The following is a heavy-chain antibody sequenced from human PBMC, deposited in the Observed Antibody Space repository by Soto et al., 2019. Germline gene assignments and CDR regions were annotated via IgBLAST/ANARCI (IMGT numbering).Heavy chain of an antibody. CDR2: IYYSGST. V-gene: IGHV4-59*08. CDR1: GGSISSYY. J-gene: IGHJ2*01. Sequence: QVQLQESGPGLVKPSETLSLTCTVSGGSISSYYWSWIRQPPGKGLEWIGYIYYSGSTNYNPSLKSRGTTSVDTSTNQFSLKLSSVTAADTAVYYCARFNWYFDLWGRGTLVTVSS. CDR3: ARFNWYFDL.